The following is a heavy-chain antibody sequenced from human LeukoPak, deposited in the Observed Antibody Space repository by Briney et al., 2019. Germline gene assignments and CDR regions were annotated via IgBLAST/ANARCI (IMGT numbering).Heavy chain of an antibody. D-gene: IGHD1-26*01. CDR2: INPNSGGT. J-gene: IGHJ6*03. CDR3: ARDFGEMGEWELVRYYYYMDV. Sequence: ASVKVSCKASGYTFTGYYMHWVRQAPGQGLEWMGWINPNSGGTNYAQKFQGRVTMTRDTSISTAYMELSRLRSDDTAVYYCARDFGEMGEWELVRYYYYMDVWGKGTTVTVSS. V-gene: IGHV1-2*02. CDR1: GYTFTGYY.